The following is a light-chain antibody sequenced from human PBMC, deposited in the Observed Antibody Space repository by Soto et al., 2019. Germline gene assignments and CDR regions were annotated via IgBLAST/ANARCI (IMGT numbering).Light chain of an antibody. CDR2: GVT. Sequence: QSVLTQPPSVSGAPGQRVTISCTGSSSNIGAGYDVHWYQQLPGTAPQLLIYGVTNRPSGVPDRLSGSKSATTASLAITGLQAEDEADYYCQSYDSSLSGSGVFGGGTKLTVL. CDR1: SSNIGAGYD. CDR3: QSYDSSLSGSGV. V-gene: IGLV1-40*01. J-gene: IGLJ2*01.